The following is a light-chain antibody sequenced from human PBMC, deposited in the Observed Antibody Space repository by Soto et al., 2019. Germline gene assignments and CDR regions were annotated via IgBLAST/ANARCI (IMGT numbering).Light chain of an antibody. CDR3: QQHNNWPRT. Sequence: EIVMTQSPATLSVSPAERATLSCRASQSVSSNLAWYQQKPGQAPRLLIYGASTRATGIPARFSGSGSGTEFTLTISSLQSEDFAVYYCQQHNNWPRTFGQGTKVEIK. V-gene: IGKV3-15*01. CDR1: QSVSSN. J-gene: IGKJ1*01. CDR2: GAS.